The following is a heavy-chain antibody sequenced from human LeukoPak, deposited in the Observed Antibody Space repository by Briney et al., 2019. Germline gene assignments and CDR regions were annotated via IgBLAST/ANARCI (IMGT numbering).Heavy chain of an antibody. CDR3: ARERSIAAAGSALYYYYYGMDV. CDR2: MNPNSGNT. CDR1: GYTFTSYD. J-gene: IGHJ6*02. V-gene: IGHV1-8*01. D-gene: IGHD6-13*01. Sequence: ASVKVSCKASGYTFTSYDINWVRQATGQGLEWMGWMNPNSGNTGYAQKFQGRVTMTRNTSISTAYMELSSLRSEDTAVYYCARERSIAAAGSALYYYYYGMDVWGQGTTVTVSS.